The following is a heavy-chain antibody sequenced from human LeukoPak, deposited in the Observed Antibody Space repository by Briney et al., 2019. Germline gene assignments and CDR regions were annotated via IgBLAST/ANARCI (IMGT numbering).Heavy chain of an antibody. Sequence: ASMKVSCKASGYTFTSYYMHWVRQAPGQGLEWMGIINPSGGSTSYAQKFQGRVTMTRDTSTSTVYMELSSLRSEDTAVYYCARWETTVVSLDYWGQGTLVTVSS. V-gene: IGHV1-46*01. D-gene: IGHD4-23*01. CDR3: ARWETTVVSLDY. J-gene: IGHJ4*02. CDR1: GYTFTSYY. CDR2: INPSGGST.